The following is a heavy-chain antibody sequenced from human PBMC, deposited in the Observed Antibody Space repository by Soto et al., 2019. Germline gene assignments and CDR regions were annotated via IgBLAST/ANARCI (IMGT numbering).Heavy chain of an antibody. J-gene: IGHJ4*02. V-gene: IGHV4-4*07. CDR2: VFSSVSA. CDR1: GVSVTSYT. CDR3: ARDRPHLHETTGRIDS. D-gene: IGHD1-7*01. Sequence: KPSETLSLTCIVSGVSVTSYTWSWVRQPANKGLEWIGRVFSSVSATYSPSLKSRVRISMDTPENRISLRLTSVTAADTAVYYCARDRPHLHETTGRIDSWGQGMLVTVS.